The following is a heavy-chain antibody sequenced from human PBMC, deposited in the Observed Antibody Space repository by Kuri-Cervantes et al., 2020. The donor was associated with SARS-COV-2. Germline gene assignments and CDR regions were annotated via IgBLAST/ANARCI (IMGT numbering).Heavy chain of an antibody. V-gene: IGHV2-5*02. CDR1: GFSLSTSGVG. Sequence: SGPTLVKPTQTLTPTCTFSGFSLSTSGVGVGWIRQPPGKALEWLALIYWDDDKRYSPSLKSRLTITKDTSKNQVVLTMTNMDPVDTATYYCAHTFLPYYYYGMDVWGQGTTVTVSS. CDR2: IYWDDDK. CDR3: AHTFLPYYYYGMDV. J-gene: IGHJ6*02. D-gene: IGHD2/OR15-2a*01.